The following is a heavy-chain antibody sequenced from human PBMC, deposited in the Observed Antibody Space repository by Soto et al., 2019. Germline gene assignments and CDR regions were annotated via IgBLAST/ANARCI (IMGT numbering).Heavy chain of an antibody. Sequence: SVKVSCKASGGTFSSYTSSWVRQAPGQGLEWMGRIIPILGIADYAQKFQGRVTITADKSTSTAYMELSSLRSEDTAVYYCARVRSGWYINFDYWGQGTLVTVSS. CDR1: GGTFSSYT. J-gene: IGHJ4*02. V-gene: IGHV1-69*02. CDR3: ARVRSGWYINFDY. CDR2: IIPILGIA. D-gene: IGHD6-19*01.